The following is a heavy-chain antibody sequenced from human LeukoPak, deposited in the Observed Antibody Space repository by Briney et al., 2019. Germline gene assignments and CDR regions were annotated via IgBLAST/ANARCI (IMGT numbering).Heavy chain of an antibody. Sequence: GGSLRLSCAASGFTFSSYAMHWVRQAPGKGLEWVAVISYDGSNKYYADSVKGRFTISRDNSKNTLYLQMSSLRAEDTAVYYCARRSHDSSGLYYFDYWGQGTLVTVSS. CDR1: GFTFSSYA. V-gene: IGHV3-30-3*01. CDR2: ISYDGSNK. J-gene: IGHJ4*02. D-gene: IGHD3-22*01. CDR3: ARRSHDSSGLYYFDY.